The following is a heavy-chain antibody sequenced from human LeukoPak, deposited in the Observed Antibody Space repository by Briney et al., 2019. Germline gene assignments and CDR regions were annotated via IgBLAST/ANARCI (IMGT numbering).Heavy chain of an antibody. CDR3: ARVYTNSWYRGSLNFDF. CDR1: GGSIIGYG. V-gene: IGHV4-59*01. Sequence: SETLSLTCTVSGGSIIGYGWSWIRQPSGKGLEWIGYIFYSGSTNYNPSLKSRGTISVDTSKNQFSLKLSTVTAADTAVYYCARVYTNSWYRGSLNFDFWGQGTLVTVSS. D-gene: IGHD6-13*01. CDR2: IFYSGST. J-gene: IGHJ4*02.